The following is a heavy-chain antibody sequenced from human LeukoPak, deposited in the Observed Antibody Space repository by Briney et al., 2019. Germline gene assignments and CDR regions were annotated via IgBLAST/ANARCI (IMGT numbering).Heavy chain of an antibody. CDR2: IKSKTDGGTT. CDR3: TTESDIVVISHFDY. V-gene: IGHV3-15*01. CDR1: GFTFRKAW. D-gene: IGHD2-15*01. Sequence: GGSLRLSWAASGFTFRKAWISWVRQDAGKGLEWVGRIKSKTDGGTTDYATPLKGRFTNSRDDSKNTLYLQMNTLKTEDTAVYYCTTESDIVVISHFDYWGQGTLVTVSS. J-gene: IGHJ4*02.